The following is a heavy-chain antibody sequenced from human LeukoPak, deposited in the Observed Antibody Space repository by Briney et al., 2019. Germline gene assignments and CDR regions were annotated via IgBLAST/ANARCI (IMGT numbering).Heavy chain of an antibody. J-gene: IGHJ4*02. CDR3: AKARPEYSGSYQTGYY. CDR2: ISGSGGST. V-gene: IGHV3-23*01. Sequence: PGGSLRLSCAASGFTFSSYAMSWVRQAPGKGLEWVSAISGSGGSTYYADSVKGRFTISRDNSKNTLYLQMNSLRAEDTAGYYCAKARPEYSGSYQTGYYWGQGTLVTVSS. CDR1: GFTFSSYA. D-gene: IGHD1-26*01.